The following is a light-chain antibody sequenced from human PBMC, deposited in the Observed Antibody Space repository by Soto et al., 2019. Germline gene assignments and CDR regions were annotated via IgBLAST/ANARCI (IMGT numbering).Light chain of an antibody. CDR1: HGISNY. CDR2: AAS. CDR3: QKYNSAPLT. V-gene: IGKV1-27*01. Sequence: DIQMTQSPSSLSACVGDRVTITCRASHGISNYLAWYQQKPGKVPKLLIYAASTLQSGVPSRFSGSGSGTDFTLTISSLQPEDVATYYCQKYNSAPLTFGGGTKVDIK. J-gene: IGKJ4*01.